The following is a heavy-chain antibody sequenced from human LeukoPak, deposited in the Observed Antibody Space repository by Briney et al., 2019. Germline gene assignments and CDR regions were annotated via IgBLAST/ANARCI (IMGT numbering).Heavy chain of an antibody. CDR3: RGRIAAAGYAFDV. J-gene: IGHJ3*01. D-gene: IGHD6-13*01. CDR1: GFTFSSFW. Sequence: GGSLRPSCAASGFTFSSFWMHWVRQAPGKGLVWVSRINSDGSSTSYADSVKGRFTISRDNAKNTLYLHMNSLRAEDTAVYYCRGRIAAAGYAFDVWGQGTMVTVSS. CDR2: INSDGSST. V-gene: IGHV3-74*01.